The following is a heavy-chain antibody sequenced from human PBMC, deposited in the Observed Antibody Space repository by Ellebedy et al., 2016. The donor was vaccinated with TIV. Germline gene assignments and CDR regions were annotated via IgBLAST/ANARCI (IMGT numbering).Heavy chain of an antibody. CDR1: GFTFSTSW. V-gene: IGHV3-74*01. CDR3: ARGACMLLSCRSGYGMDV. J-gene: IGHJ6*02. CDR2: INSDGTSI. Sequence: GESLKISCAASGFTFSTSWMHWVRRPPGKGLVWVSRINSDGTSIDYADSVKGRFTMSRDNAKNSVYLQMNSLRAEDTAVYYCARGACMLLSCRSGYGMDVWGQGTTVTVSS. D-gene: IGHD2-8*01.